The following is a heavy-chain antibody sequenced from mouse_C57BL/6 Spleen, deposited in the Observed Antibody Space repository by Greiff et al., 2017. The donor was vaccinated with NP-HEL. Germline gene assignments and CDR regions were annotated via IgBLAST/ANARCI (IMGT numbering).Heavy chain of an antibody. CDR3: ARWGYGSSGFAY. J-gene: IGHJ3*01. D-gene: IGHD1-1*01. V-gene: IGHV1-26*01. CDR1: GYTFTDYY. CDR2: INPNNGGT. Sequence: EVQLQQSGPELVKPGASVKISCKASGYTFTDYYMNWVKQSHGKSLEWIGDINPNNGGTSYNQKFKGKATLTVDKSSSTAYMELRSLTSEDSAVYYCARWGYGSSGFAYWGQGTLVTVSA.